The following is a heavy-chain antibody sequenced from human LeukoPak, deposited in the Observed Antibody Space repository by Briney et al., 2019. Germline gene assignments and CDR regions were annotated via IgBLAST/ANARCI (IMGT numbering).Heavy chain of an antibody. CDR3: ARATRPAGGSSGWYYAFDI. D-gene: IGHD6-19*01. J-gene: IGHJ3*02. CDR2: INHSGST. CDR1: GGSFSGYY. Sequence: PSETLSLTCAVYGGSFSGYYWSWIRQPPGKGLEWIGEINHSGSTNYNPSLKSRVTISVDTSKNQFSLKLSSVTAADTAVYYCARATRPAGGSSGWYYAFDIWGQGTMVTVSS. V-gene: IGHV4-34*01.